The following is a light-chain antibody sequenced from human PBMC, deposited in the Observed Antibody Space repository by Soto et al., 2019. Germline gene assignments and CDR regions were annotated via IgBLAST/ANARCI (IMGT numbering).Light chain of an antibody. CDR2: DAS. J-gene: IGKJ4*01. CDR3: QQRSSWPLT. CDR1: QTVSSY. V-gene: IGKV3-11*01. Sequence: EIVLTQSPATLSLSPGERATLSCRASQTVSSYLAWYQQKAGQAPRPLIYDASNRAPGIPARFSGSGSGTDVTLTISSLEPEDFAVYYCQQRSSWPLTFGGGTKVDIK.